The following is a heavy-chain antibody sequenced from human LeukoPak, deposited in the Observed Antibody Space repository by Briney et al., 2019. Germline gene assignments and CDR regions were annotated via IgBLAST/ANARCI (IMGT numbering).Heavy chain of an antibody. CDR3: AKEDSGSSVDY. V-gene: IGHV3-48*03. Sequence: GGSLRLSCAASGFTFSSYEMNWVRQAPGKGLEWVSYISSSGSTIYYADSVKGRFTISRDNSKNTLYLQMNSLRPEDTAVYYCAKEDSGSSVDYWGQGTLVTVSS. CDR2: ISSSGSTI. CDR1: GFTFSSYE. J-gene: IGHJ4*02. D-gene: IGHD1-26*01.